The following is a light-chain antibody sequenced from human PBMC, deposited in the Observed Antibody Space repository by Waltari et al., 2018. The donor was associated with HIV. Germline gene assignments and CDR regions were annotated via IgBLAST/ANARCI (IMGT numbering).Light chain of an antibody. V-gene: IGKV3-20*01. CDR1: QSVSSTY. J-gene: IGKJ5*01. Sequence: EILLTQSPDTLSFSPGETATLSCRASQSVSSTYLAWYQQKPGQAPRLLISGASRRATGIPDRFSGSGSGTDFTLTISRLEPEDFAVYYCQQYGNTPRITFGQGTRLEIK. CDR2: GAS. CDR3: QQYGNTPRIT.